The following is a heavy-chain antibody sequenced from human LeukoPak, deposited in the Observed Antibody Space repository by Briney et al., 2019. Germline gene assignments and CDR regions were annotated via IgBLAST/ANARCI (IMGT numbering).Heavy chain of an antibody. CDR3: ARAAHGYGDPILHFDY. D-gene: IGHD4-17*01. Sequence: SVKVSCKASGGTFSSYAISWVRQAPGQGLEWMGRIIPIFGIANYAQKFQGRVTITADKSTSTAYMELSSLRSEDTAVYYCARAAHGYGDPILHFDYWGQGTLVTVSS. CDR1: GGTFSSYA. CDR2: IIPIFGIA. V-gene: IGHV1-69*04. J-gene: IGHJ4*02.